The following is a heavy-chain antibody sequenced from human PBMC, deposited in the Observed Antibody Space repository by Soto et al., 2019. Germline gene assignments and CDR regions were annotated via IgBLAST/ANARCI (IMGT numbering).Heavy chain of an antibody. V-gene: IGHV3-23*01. CDR3: AKDLVRYYDSSGSP. J-gene: IGHJ5*02. CDR2: ISGSGGST. CDR1: GFTFSSYA. D-gene: IGHD3-22*01. Sequence: GGSLRLSCAASGFTFSSYAMSWVRQAPGKGLEWVSAISGSGGSTYYADSVKGRFTISRDNSKNTLYLQMNSLRAEDTAVYYCAKDLVRYYDSSGSPWGQGTLVTVSS.